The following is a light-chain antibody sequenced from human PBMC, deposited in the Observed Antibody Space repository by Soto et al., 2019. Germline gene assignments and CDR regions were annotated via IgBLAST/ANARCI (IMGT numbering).Light chain of an antibody. CDR2: KVS. V-gene: IGLV2-14*01. J-gene: IGLJ3*02. Sequence: QSSLTQAASVSGSPGQSSTISCTGTSSDIGGSDYVSWYQKHPGKAPKVCIYKVSDRPSGVSDRFSGSKSGNTASLTISGLQAEDEDDYYCSSYVTSGTLVFVGGTQLTGL. CDR3: SSYVTSGTLV. CDR1: SSDIGGSDY.